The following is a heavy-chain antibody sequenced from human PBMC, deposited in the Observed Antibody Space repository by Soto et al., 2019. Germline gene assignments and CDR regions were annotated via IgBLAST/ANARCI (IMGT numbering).Heavy chain of an antibody. D-gene: IGHD2-2*01. CDR1: GYTFTGYY. V-gene: IGHV1-2*04. CDR2: INPNSGGT. CDR3: ARDQAIVVVPAAIGPYGMDV. Sequence: GASVKVSCKASGYTFTGYYMHWVRQAPGQGLEWMGWINPNSGGTNYAQKFQGWVTMTRDTSISTAYMELSRLRSDDTAVYYCARDQAIVVVPAAIGPYGMDVWGQGTTVTVSS. J-gene: IGHJ6*02.